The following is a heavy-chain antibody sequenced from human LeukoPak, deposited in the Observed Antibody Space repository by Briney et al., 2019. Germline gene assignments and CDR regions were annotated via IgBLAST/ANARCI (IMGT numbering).Heavy chain of an antibody. CDR2: IYYSGST. CDR1: GGSISSYY. CDR3: ARIIGHDAFDI. V-gene: IGHV4-59*08. Sequence: SETLSLTCTVSGGSISSYYWSWIRQPPGKGLEWVGYIYYSGSTNYNPSLKSRVTISVDTSKNQFSLKLSSVTAADTAVYYCARIIGHDAFDIWGQGTMVTVSS. J-gene: IGHJ3*02.